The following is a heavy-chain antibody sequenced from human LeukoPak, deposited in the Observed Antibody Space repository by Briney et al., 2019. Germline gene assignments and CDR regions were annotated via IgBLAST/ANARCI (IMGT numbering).Heavy chain of an antibody. V-gene: IGHV3-21*01. CDR1: GFTFSSYS. J-gene: IGHJ6*03. Sequence: GGSLRVSCAASGFTFSSYSMNWVRQAPGKGLEWVSSIGTSSSHIYYAGSVKGRFTISRDNAKKSLYLQMNSLRAEDTAVYYCARDRVTMVRGVIKSRYYYYMDVWGKGTTVTVSS. CDR2: IGTSSSHI. CDR3: ARDRVTMVRGVIKSRYYYYMDV. D-gene: IGHD3-10*01.